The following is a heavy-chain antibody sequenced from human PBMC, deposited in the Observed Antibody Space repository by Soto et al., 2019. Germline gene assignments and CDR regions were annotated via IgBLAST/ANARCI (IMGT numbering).Heavy chain of an antibody. CDR3: ARHKTIFGVNYYYYMDV. CDR2: IYYSGST. D-gene: IGHD3-3*01. Sequence: SETLSLTCTVSGGSISSSSYYWGWIRQPPGKGLEWIGSIYYSGSTYYNPSLKSRVTISVDTSKNQFSLKLSSVTAADTAVYYCARHKTIFGVNYYYYMDVWGKGTTVTVSS. J-gene: IGHJ6*03. CDR1: GGSISSSSYY. V-gene: IGHV4-39*01.